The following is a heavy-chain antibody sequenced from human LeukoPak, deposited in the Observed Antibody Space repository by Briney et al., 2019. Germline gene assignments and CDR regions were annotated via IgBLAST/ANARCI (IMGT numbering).Heavy chain of an antibody. Sequence: PSETLSLTCTVSGGSISSYYWSWIRQPAGKVLEWIGRIDSSGSTNYNPSLKSRVTMSVDTSKNQFSLKLSSVTAADTAVYYCARGGVGGTFYYYYYMDVWGKGTTVTVSS. V-gene: IGHV4-4*07. CDR1: GGSISSYY. J-gene: IGHJ6*03. CDR2: IDSSGST. CDR3: ARGGVGGTFYYYYYMDV. D-gene: IGHD1-26*01.